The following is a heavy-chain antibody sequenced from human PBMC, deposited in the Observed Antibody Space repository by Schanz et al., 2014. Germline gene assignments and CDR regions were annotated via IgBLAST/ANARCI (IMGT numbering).Heavy chain of an antibody. CDR2: INPSEGGT. CDR3: ASSGAGYSSSWDFDY. Sequence: QVQLVQSGTEVKKPGASVKVSCKASGYTFTNFYIHWVRQAPGQGLEWVGIINPSEGGTSFPQKFKDRLTMTRDTSTSTVYMELSGLRSEDTAVYYCASSGAGYSSSWDFDYWGQGTLVTVSS. J-gene: IGHJ4*02. V-gene: IGHV1-46*01. D-gene: IGHD6-13*01. CDR1: GYTFTNFY.